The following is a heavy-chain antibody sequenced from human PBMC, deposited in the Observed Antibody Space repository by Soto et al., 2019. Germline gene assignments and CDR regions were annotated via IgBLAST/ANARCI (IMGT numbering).Heavy chain of an antibody. CDR2: IIPIFGTA. Sequence: SVKVSCKASGGTFSSYAISWVRQAPGQGLEWMGGIIPIFGTANYAQKFQGRVTITADESTSTAYMELSSLRSEDTAVYYCARDLPLYCTNGVCSESQLDPWGQGTLVTVSS. D-gene: IGHD2-8*01. CDR3: ARDLPLYCTNGVCSESQLDP. CDR1: GGTFSSYA. J-gene: IGHJ5*02. V-gene: IGHV1-69*13.